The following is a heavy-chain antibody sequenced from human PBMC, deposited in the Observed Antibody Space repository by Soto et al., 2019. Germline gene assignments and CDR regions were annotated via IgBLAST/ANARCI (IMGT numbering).Heavy chain of an antibody. D-gene: IGHD1-26*01. CDR3: ANWRPYSGSYCFDY. CDR2: IIPMYDSA. Sequence: QVQLVQSGAELKKPGASVNVSCAASGGTFKTYTINWVRQAPGQGLEWIGQIIPMYDSANYAQRFQGRVTISADKSTNIAYMELSGLRSDDTALYYCANWRPYSGSYCFDYWGQGTLVSVSS. CDR1: GGTFKTYT. J-gene: IGHJ4*02. V-gene: IGHV1-69*06.